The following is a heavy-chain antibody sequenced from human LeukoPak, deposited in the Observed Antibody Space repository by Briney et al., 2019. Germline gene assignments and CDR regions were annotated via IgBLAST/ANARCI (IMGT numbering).Heavy chain of an antibody. D-gene: IGHD1-7*01. CDR2: ISWNSGSV. CDR1: GFRFDDYA. V-gene: IGHV3-9*03. J-gene: IGHJ3*01. Sequence: PGESLRLSCEASGFRFDDYAMHWVRQTPGKGLEWVSGISWNSGSVGYADSVKGRFTISRDNAKNSLYLQVNSLRAEDMALYYCAESLWELWSQSTFDLWGQGTMVTVSS. CDR3: AESLWELWSQSTFDL.